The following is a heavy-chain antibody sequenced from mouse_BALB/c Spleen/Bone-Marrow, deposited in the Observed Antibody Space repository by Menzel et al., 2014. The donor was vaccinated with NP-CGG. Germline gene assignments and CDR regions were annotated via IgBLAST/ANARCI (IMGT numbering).Heavy chain of an antibody. V-gene: IGHV1S126*01. J-gene: IGHJ4*01. CDR1: GYTFTNYW. CDR3: TRRDRYDYYGVDY. D-gene: IGHD2-14*01. Sequence: QLKQSGAELVRPGASVKVSCKASGYTFTNYWINWVRQRPGQGLEWIGNIYPSDSYSNYNQKFKDKATLTVDKSSSTAYMQLSSPTSEDSAVYYCTRRDRYDYYGVDYWGQGTSVTVSS. CDR2: IYPSDSYS.